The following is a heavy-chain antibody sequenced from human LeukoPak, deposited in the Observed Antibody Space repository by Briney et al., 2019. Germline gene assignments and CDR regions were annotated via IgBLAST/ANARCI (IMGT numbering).Heavy chain of an antibody. CDR2: ISSSSSYI. J-gene: IGHJ4*02. V-gene: IGHV3-21*01. D-gene: IGHD6-19*01. CDR1: GFTLSSYS. CDR3: ARREAQTWLVRDY. Sequence: GGSLRLSCAASGFTLSSYSMNWVRQAPGKGLEWVSSISSSSSYIYYADSVKGRFTISRDNAKNSLYLQMNSLRAEDTAVYYCARREAQTWLVRDYWGQGTLVTVSS.